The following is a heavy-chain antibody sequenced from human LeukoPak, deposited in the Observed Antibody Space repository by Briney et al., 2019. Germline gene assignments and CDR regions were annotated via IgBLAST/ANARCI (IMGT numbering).Heavy chain of an antibody. Sequence: GGSLRLSCTVSGFTVSSNSMSWVRQAPGKGLEWVSFIYNDNTHYSDSVKGRFTISRDNSKNTLYLQMNCLRAEDTAVYYCARRAGAYSHPYDYWGQGTLVTVSS. J-gene: IGHJ4*02. V-gene: IGHV3-53*01. D-gene: IGHD4/OR15-4a*01. CDR3: ARRAGAYSHPYDY. CDR2: IYNDNT. CDR1: GFTVSSNS.